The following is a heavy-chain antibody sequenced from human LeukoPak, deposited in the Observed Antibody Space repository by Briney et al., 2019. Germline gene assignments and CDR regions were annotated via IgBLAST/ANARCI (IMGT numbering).Heavy chain of an antibody. CDR3: AKGYSSSWRYFDY. D-gene: IGHD6-13*01. CDR1: GFTFSSYG. CDR2: ISYDGSNK. J-gene: IGHJ4*02. Sequence: GRSLRLSCAASGFTFSSYGMHWVRQAPGKGLEWVAVISYDGSNKYYADSVKGRFTISRDNSKNTLYLQMDSLRAEDTAVYYCAKGYSSSWRYFDYWGQGTLVTVSS. V-gene: IGHV3-30*18.